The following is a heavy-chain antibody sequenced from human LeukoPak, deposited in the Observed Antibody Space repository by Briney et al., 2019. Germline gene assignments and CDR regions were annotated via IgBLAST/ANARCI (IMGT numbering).Heavy chain of an antibody. CDR1: GGSFSGYY. V-gene: IGHV4-34*01. CDR2: INHSGRT. CDR3: ARSTPGWHSPADMSYYYYYYMDV. D-gene: IGHD2-2*01. Sequence: SETLSLTCAVYGGSFSGYYWSWIRQPPGKGLEWIGEINHSGRTTYNPSFKSRVTISVDTSKTQFSLKLSPVTAADTAVYYCARSTPGWHSPADMSYYYYYYMDVWGKGTTVTVSS. J-gene: IGHJ6*03.